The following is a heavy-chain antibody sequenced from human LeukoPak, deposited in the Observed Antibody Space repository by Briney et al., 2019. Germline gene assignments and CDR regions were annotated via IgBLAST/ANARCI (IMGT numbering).Heavy chain of an antibody. CDR1: GGSISSYY. V-gene: IGHV4-59*01. J-gene: IGHJ4*02. D-gene: IGHD2-15*01. CDR2: IYYSGST. CDR3: ARGRPESRCSGGSCFSNHVDY. Sequence: SETLSLTCTVSGGSISSYYWSWIRQPPGKGLEWIGYIYYSGSTNYNPSLKSRVTISVDTSKNQFSLKLSSVTAADTAVYYCARGRPESRCSGGSCFSNHVDYWGQGTLVTVSS.